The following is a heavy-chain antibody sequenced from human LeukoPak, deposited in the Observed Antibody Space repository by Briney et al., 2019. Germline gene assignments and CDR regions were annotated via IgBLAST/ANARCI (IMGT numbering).Heavy chain of an antibody. Sequence: GESLKISCKGTGYRFTSYWIGGVRQMPGKGLEGMGNIYPADSDTRYTPSFQGQVTISADKSISTAYLQWSSLKASDTAMYYCAREGATMIAYWGQGTLVTVSS. CDR1: GYRFTSYW. CDR2: IYPADSDT. D-gene: IGHD3-22*01. V-gene: IGHV5-51*01. J-gene: IGHJ4*02. CDR3: AREGATMIAY.